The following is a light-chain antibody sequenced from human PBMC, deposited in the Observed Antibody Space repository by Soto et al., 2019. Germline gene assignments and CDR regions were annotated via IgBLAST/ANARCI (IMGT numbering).Light chain of an antibody. J-gene: IGKJ4*01. CDR2: GAS. CDR1: QGISTW. V-gene: IGKV1-12*01. Sequence: DIQMTQSPSSVTASVGDRVTITCRAGQGISTWLAWYQQKPGKAPSLLIFGASSLHSGIPSRFSASGSGTDFTLTISSLQPEDFATHYCQQANSFPLTFGGGTKVEIK. CDR3: QQANSFPLT.